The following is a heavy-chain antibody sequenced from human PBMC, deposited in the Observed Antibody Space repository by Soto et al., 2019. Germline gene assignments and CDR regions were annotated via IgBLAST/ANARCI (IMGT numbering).Heavy chain of an antibody. Sequence: QVQLVESGGGVVQPGRSLRLSCAASGFTFSSYGMHWVRQAPGKGLEWVAVISYDGSNKYYADSVKGRFTISRDNSKNTLYLQMNSLRAEDTVVYYCAKNYGAGGGSSPRAYYFDYWGQGTLVTVSS. J-gene: IGHJ4*02. D-gene: IGHD6-6*01. CDR2: ISYDGSNK. CDR1: GFTFSSYG. V-gene: IGHV3-30*18. CDR3: AKNYGAGGGSSPRAYYFDY.